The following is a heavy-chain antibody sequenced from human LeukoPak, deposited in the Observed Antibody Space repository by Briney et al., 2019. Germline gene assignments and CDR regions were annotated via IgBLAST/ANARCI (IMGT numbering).Heavy chain of an antibody. CDR1: GYTFASYG. J-gene: IGHJ4*02. Sequence: ASVKVSCKASGYTFASYGISWVRQAPGQGLEWMGWISGYDDKTRFAQSLHGRVIMTTDKCTSTAYMELTSLTSDDTAMYYWTRDTALITTPGGRDFWGQGTLVTVSS. D-gene: IGHD6-13*01. CDR2: ISGYDDKT. CDR3: TRDTALITTPGGRDF. V-gene: IGHV1-18*01.